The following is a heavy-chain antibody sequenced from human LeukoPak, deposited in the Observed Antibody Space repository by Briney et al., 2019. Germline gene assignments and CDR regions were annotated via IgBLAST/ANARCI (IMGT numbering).Heavy chain of an antibody. D-gene: IGHD4-17*01. CDR1: GFTFSNYA. Sequence: GGSLRLSCAASGFTFSNYATSWVRQAPGKGLEWVSGISGGAGTPYYADSVKGRFTISRDNSKNTLYLQMSSLRAEDTAVYYCAKRRTTVITRDYFDYWGQGTLVPVSS. CDR3: AKRRTTVITRDYFDY. V-gene: IGHV3-23*01. CDR2: ISGGAGTP. J-gene: IGHJ4*02.